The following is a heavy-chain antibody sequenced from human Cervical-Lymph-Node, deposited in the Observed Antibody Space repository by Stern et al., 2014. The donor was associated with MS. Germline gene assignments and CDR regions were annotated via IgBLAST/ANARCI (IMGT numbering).Heavy chain of an antibody. CDR3: ARGGGVEADY. D-gene: IGHD3-10*01. CDR1: GFTFSHYS. Sequence: VQLVQSGGGLVKPGGSLRISCAASGFTFSHYSMNWVRQAPGQGLEWVSSISRNTNFIYYADSVEGRFTISRDNANNLLYLHMNSLRTEDTAVYYCARGGGVEADYWGQGTLVTVS. J-gene: IGHJ4*02. V-gene: IGHV3-21*06. CDR2: ISRNTNFI.